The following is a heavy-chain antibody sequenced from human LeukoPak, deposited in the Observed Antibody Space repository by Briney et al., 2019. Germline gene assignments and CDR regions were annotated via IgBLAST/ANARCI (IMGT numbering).Heavy chain of an antibody. V-gene: IGHV3-30*04. D-gene: IGHD1-14*01. Sequence: GGSLRLSCAASGFTFSSYAMHWVRQAPGKGLEWVAVISYDGSNKYYADSVKGRFTTSRDNAKNSLYLQMNSLRAEDTALYYCAKDVGGRVSKPGAFDIWGQGTMVTVSS. CDR1: GFTFSSYA. J-gene: IGHJ3*02. CDR3: AKDVGGRVSKPGAFDI. CDR2: ISYDGSNK.